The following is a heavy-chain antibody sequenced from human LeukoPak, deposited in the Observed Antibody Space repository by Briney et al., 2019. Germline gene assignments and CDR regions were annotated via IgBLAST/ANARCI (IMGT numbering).Heavy chain of an antibody. D-gene: IGHD3-22*01. J-gene: IGHJ4*02. V-gene: IGHV4-34*01. CDR2: INHSGST. CDR1: GGSFSGYY. CDR3: AREGYDSSGYYYPFLYDY. Sequence: SETLSLTCAVYGGSFSGYYWSWIRQPPGKGLEWIGEINHSGSTNYDPSLKSRVTISVDTSKNQFSLKLSSVTAADTAVYYCAREGYDSSGYYYPFLYDYWGQGTLVTVSS.